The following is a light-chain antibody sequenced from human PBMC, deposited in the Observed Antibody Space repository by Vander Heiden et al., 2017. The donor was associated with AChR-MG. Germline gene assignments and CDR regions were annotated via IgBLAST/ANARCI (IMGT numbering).Light chain of an antibody. J-gene: IGLJ1*01. CDR3: AAWDDSLNGYV. CDR2: STD. V-gene: IGLV1-44*01. Sequence: QSVLTQPPSASGTPGQRVTTSSSGSGPHIGRRPIHWYTQLPVSAPKLLIYSTDQRPSGVPDRFSGSKSGNSASLAISGLQSEDEADYYCAAWDDSLNGYVFGIGTKVTVL. CDR1: GPHIGRRP.